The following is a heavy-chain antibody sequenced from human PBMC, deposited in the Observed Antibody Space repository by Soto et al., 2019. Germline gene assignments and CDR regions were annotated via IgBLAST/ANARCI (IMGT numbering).Heavy chain of an antibody. CDR1: GFTFSYYW. D-gene: IGHD3-10*01. CDR3: AGGDRGAFDL. CDR2: IHSDGSST. Sequence: EVQLVESGGGLVQPGESLRLSCAASGFTFSYYWMHWVRQAPGKGLVWVSRIHSDGSSTTYADSVKGRFTISRDNARNTVYLQMHSLRVEETAVYCCAGGDRGAFDLWGQGTVVTVSS. J-gene: IGHJ3*01. V-gene: IGHV3-74*01.